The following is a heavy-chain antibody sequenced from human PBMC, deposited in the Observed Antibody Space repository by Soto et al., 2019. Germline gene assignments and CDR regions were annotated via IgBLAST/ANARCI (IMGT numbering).Heavy chain of an antibody. J-gene: IGHJ4*02. V-gene: IGHV3-33*01. CDR3: ARDGDTAYVFDY. CDR1: GFSFSDYG. CDR2: IWFDGSNK. Sequence: QVQLVQSGGGVVQPGRSLRLSCAASGFSFSDYGFHWVRQAPGKGLEWLAVIWFDGSNKYYADSVKGRFTISRDNPKNTLYLQMSSLRAEDTAVYYCARDGDTAYVFDYWGQGTLVTVSS. D-gene: IGHD5-18*01.